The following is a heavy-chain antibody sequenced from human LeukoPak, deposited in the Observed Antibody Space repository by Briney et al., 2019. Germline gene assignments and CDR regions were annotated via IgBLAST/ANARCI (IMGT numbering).Heavy chain of an antibody. CDR1: GVSISSYY. J-gene: IGHJ4*02. V-gene: IGHV4-59*08. CDR3: ARSRNDYGDFYFDY. Sequence: PSETLSLTCTVSGVSISSYYWSWIRQPPGKGLEWIGYIYYSGSTNYNPSLKSRVTISVDTSKNQFSLKLSSVTAADTAVYYCARSRNDYGDFYFDYWGQGTLVTVSS. D-gene: IGHD4-17*01. CDR2: IYYSGST.